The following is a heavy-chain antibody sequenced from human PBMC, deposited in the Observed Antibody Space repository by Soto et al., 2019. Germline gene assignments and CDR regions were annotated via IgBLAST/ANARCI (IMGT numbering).Heavy chain of an antibody. J-gene: IGHJ4*02. Sequence: QLQLQESGSGLVKPSQTLSLTCAVSGGSISSGGYSWSWIRQPPGKGLEWIGYIYHSGSTYYNPSLKSRVTISVDRAKNQSSLKLSSVTAADTVVYYCATGSHDYVDYWGQGTLVTVSS. V-gene: IGHV4-30-2*01. CDR2: IYHSGST. CDR3: ATGSHDYVDY. D-gene: IGHD1-26*01. CDR1: GGSISSGGYS.